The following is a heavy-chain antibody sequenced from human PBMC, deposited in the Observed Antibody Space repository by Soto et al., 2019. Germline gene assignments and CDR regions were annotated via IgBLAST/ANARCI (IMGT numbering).Heavy chain of an antibody. CDR2: IYTSGST. D-gene: IGHD3-3*01. Sequence: PSGTLSLTCTASGGSISSYYWRWIRQPAGKGLEWIGRIYTSGSTNYNPSLKSRVTMSVDTSKNQFSLKLSSVTAADTAVYYCARGGKVLRFLGVEWFDPWGQGTLVTVSS. V-gene: IGHV4-4*07. J-gene: IGHJ5*02. CDR3: ARGGKVLRFLGVEWFDP. CDR1: GGSISSYY.